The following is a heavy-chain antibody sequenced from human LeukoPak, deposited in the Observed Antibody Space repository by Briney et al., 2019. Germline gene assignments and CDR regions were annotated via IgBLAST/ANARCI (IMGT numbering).Heavy chain of an antibody. CDR1: GGSISSSSYY. Sequence: SETLSLTCTVSGGSISSSSYYWGWIRQPPGKGLEWIGSIYYSGSTYYNPSLKSRVTISVDTSKNQFSLKLSSVTAADTAVYYCARLYGYYYDSSGTNWFDPRGQGTLVTVSS. V-gene: IGHV4-39*01. J-gene: IGHJ5*02. CDR3: ARLYGYYYDSSGTNWFDP. D-gene: IGHD3-22*01. CDR2: IYYSGST.